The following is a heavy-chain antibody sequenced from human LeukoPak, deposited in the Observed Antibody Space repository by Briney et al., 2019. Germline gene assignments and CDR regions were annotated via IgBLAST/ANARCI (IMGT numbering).Heavy chain of an antibody. Sequence: GASVKVSCKASGYTLTSYYMHWVRQAPGQGLEWMGIINPSSGSTSNAQKFQGRVTMTRDTSTSTVYMELSSLRSEDTAVYYCARDGEYYDSRGSYFDSWGQGTLVTVSS. J-gene: IGHJ4*02. CDR3: ARDGEYYDSRGSYFDS. D-gene: IGHD3-22*01. CDR2: INPSSGST. CDR1: GYTLTSYY. V-gene: IGHV1-46*01.